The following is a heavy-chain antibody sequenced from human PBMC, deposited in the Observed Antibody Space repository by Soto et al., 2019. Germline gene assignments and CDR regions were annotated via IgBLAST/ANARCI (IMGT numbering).Heavy chain of an antibody. CDR3: AKESIGRTWYGAFDF. D-gene: IGHD6-13*01. CDR2: ISWNSGSI. J-gene: IGHJ4*02. V-gene: IGHV3-9*01. Sequence: SLRLSCAASGFTFDDHAMHWVRQAPGKGPEWVSGISWNSGSIAYADSVKGRFTISRDNAKNSLYLQMNTLRPEDTALYYCAKESIGRTWYGAFDFWGQGILVTVSS. CDR1: GFTFDDHA.